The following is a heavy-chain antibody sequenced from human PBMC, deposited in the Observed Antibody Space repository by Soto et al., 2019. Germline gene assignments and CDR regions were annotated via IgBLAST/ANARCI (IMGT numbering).Heavy chain of an antibody. D-gene: IGHD6-19*01. J-gene: IGHJ6*02. Sequence: AAVKVSCKACGYTFTRYDINWVRQATGQGLEWMGWMNPNSGNTDYAQKFQGRVTMTRNTSISTAYMELSSLRSEDTAVYYCARDYSSGYGMDVWGQGTTVTVSS. CDR2: MNPNSGNT. CDR1: GYTFTRYD. V-gene: IGHV1-8*01. CDR3: ARDYSSGYGMDV.